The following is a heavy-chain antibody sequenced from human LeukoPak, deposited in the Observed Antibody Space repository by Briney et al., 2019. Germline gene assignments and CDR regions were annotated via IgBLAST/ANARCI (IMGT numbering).Heavy chain of an antibody. CDR3: ARESLAAAGMSANFDY. CDR1: GYTFTSYY. V-gene: IGHV1-46*01. CDR2: INPSGGST. Sequence: GASVKVSCKASGYTFTSYYMHWVRQAPGQGLEWMGIINPSGGSTSYAQKFQGRVTMTRDMSTSTVYMELSSLRSEDTAVYYCARESLAAAGMSANFDYWGQGTTVTVSS. J-gene: IGHJ4*03. D-gene: IGHD6-13*01.